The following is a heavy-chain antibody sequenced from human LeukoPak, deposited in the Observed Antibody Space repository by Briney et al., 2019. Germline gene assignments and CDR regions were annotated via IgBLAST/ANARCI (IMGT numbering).Heavy chain of an antibody. CDR3: AKGKGAMVRGVTPSPFDY. CDR2: ISGSGGST. V-gene: IGHV3-23*01. J-gene: IGHJ4*02. D-gene: IGHD3-10*01. CDR1: GFTFSSYA. Sequence: GESLRLSCAASGFTFSSYAMSWVRQAPGKGLEWVSAISGSGGSTYYADSVKGRFTISRDDSKNTLYLQMNSLRAEDTAVYYCAKGKGAMVRGVTPSPFDYWGQGTLVTVSS.